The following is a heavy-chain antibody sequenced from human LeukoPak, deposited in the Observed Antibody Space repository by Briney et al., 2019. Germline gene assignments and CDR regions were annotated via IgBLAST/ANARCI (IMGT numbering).Heavy chain of an antibody. V-gene: IGHV1-69*05. CDR1: GGTFNSYA. J-gene: IGHJ6*03. D-gene: IGHD5-24*01. CDR2: IMPLFGTA. CDR3: ASGSLGDGYGVGDYYQYMDV. Sequence: SVKVSCKASGGTFNSYAISWVRQAPGQGLEWMGGIMPLFGTANYAQEFQGRVTFTTDESASTAYMEVSSLGSGDTAVYYCASGSLGDGYGVGDYYQYMDVWGKGTTVTVSS.